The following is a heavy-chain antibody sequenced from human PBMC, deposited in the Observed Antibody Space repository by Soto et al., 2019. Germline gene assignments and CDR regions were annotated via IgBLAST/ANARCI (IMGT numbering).Heavy chain of an antibody. CDR3: ARETYGDFCY. Sequence: ASVKVSCTASGYTFTSYGITWVRQAPGQGLEWMGWISTYNGFTNYAQNLQGRVTMTTDTSTNTAYVELRSLRSDDTAVYYCARETYGDFCYWGQGTLVTVSS. D-gene: IGHD2-21*02. CDR1: GYTFTSYG. J-gene: IGHJ4*02. CDR2: ISTYNGFT. V-gene: IGHV1-18*01.